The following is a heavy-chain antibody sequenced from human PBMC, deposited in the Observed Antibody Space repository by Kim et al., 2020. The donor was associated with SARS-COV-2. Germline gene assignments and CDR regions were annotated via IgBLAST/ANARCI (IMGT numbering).Heavy chain of an antibody. V-gene: IGHV4-31*02. J-gene: IGHJ4*02. D-gene: IGHD2-2*01. Sequence: LKSRVTISVDTSKNQFSLKLSSVTAADTAVYYCARAGIVVVPAATYYFDYWGQGTLVTVSS. CDR3: ARAGIVVVPAATYYFDY.